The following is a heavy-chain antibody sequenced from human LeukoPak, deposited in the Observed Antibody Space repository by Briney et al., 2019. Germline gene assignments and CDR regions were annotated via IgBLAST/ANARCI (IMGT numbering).Heavy chain of an antibody. V-gene: IGHV1-18*01. CDR3: ARECRGMWGFTSGWFGELEAFDI. J-gene: IGHJ3*02. CDR2: ISAYNGNT. D-gene: IGHD3-10*01. Sequence: GASVKVSCKASGYTFTSYGISWVRQAPGQGLEWMGWISAYNGNTNCAQKLQGRVTMTTDTSTSTAYMELRSLRSDDTAVYYCARECRGMWGFTSGWFGELEAFDIWGQGTMVTVSS. CDR1: GYTFTSYG.